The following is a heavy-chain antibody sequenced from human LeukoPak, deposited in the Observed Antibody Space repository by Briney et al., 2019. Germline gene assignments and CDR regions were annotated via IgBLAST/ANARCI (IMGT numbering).Heavy chain of an antibody. CDR1: GYIFITYW. CDR3: ARHTATGQGFDY. Sequence: GESLKISCKGSGYIFITYWISWVRQMPGKGLEWMGRIDPSDSYTSSSPSFQGHVTISADKSVSTAYLQWSSLKASDTAMYYCARHTATGQGFDYWGQGTLVTVSS. J-gene: IGHJ4*02. V-gene: IGHV5-10-1*01. D-gene: IGHD3-9*01. CDR2: IDPSDSYT.